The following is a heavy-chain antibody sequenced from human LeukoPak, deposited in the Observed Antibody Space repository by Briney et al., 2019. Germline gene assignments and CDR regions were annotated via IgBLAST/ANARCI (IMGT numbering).Heavy chain of an antibody. V-gene: IGHV4-34*01. Sequence: PSETLSLTCAVYGGSFSGYYWSWIRQPPGKGLEWIGEINHSGSTNYNPSLKSRVTISVDTYKNQFFLKLSSVTAADTAVYYCARHLRLGRNWFDHWGQGTLVTVSS. CDR2: INHSGST. CDR3: ARHLRLGRNWFDH. J-gene: IGHJ5*02. CDR1: GGSFSGYY. D-gene: IGHD6-19*01.